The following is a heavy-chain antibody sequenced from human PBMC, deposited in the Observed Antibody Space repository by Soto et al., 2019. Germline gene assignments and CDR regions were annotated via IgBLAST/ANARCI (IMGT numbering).Heavy chain of an antibody. CDR1: GYTFTSYG. V-gene: IGHV1-18*01. J-gene: IGHJ4*02. CDR2: ISAYNGNT. D-gene: IGHD6-25*01. Sequence: VKVSCKASGYTFTSYGISWVRQAPGQGLDGMGWISAYNGNTNYAQKLQGRVTMTTDTSTSTSYKELWSLRSDDTAVYYCARDKTSAPPFDYWGQGTMVTVSS. CDR3: ARDKTSAPPFDY.